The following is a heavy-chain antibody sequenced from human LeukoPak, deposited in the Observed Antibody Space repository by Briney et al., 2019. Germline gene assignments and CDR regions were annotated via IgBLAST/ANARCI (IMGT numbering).Heavy chain of an antibody. D-gene: IGHD3-22*01. CDR1: GFTVNNNY. V-gene: IGHV3-53*01. J-gene: IGHJ4*02. CDR2: IYSGGST. CDR3: ARGGVTLIVPIL. Sequence: GGSLRLSCAAPGFTVNNNYMSWVRQAPGKGLEWVSVIYSGGSTYYADSVKGRFTISRDNSKNTLYLQMNSLRAEDTAVYYCARGGVTLIVPILWGQGTLVTVSS.